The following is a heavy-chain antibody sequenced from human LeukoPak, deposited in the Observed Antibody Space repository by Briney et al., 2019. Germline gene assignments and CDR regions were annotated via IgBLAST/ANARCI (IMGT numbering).Heavy chain of an antibody. D-gene: IGHD3-22*01. Sequence: PGGSLTLSCAASGFTFSSYWMSWVRQAPGKGLEWVANIKQNGSEKYYVDSVKGRFIISRDNAKNSLYLQMNSLRAEDTAVYYCASLYSSGYCDYWGQGTLVTVSS. J-gene: IGHJ4*02. CDR3: ASLYSSGYCDY. CDR1: GFTFSSYW. CDR2: IKQNGSEK. V-gene: IGHV3-7*01.